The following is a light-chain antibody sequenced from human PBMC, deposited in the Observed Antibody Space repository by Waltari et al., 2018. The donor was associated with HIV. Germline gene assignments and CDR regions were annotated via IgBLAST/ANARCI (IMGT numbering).Light chain of an antibody. Sequence: SYVLTQPSSVSVAPGQTARITCGGSNLGSKSVHWYQQRPGQAPVLVVYDYSERPSGIPERLSGSNSGDTATLTISRVEAGDEADYYCQVWDSSSTHAGVVFGGGTKLTVL. CDR3: QVWDSSSTHAGVV. J-gene: IGLJ2*01. CDR1: NLGSKS. V-gene: IGLV3-21*02. CDR2: DYS.